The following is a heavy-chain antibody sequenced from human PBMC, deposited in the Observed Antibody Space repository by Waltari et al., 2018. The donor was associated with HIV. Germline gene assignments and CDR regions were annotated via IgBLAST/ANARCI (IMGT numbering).Heavy chain of an antibody. V-gene: IGHV1-8*01. CDR1: GYTFTGYD. D-gene: IGHD3-3*01. Sequence: QVQLVQSGTEVKKPGASVKVSCKASGYTFTGYDMNWVRQGTGQGLEWMGWMNPESVNTAYEHKIQGRVTMTRNTSIRTAYMELTSLRSEDTAVYYCARGPPNDLWPPQTRHMDVWGQGTTVTVSS. CDR2: MNPESVNT. CDR3: ARGPPNDLWPPQTRHMDV. J-gene: IGHJ6*02.